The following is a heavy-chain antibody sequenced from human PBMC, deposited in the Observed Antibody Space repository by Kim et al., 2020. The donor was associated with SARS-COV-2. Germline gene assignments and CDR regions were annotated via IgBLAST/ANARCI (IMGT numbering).Heavy chain of an antibody. V-gene: IGHV1-69*04. CDR3: ASPPYYYDSSGYYYGY. J-gene: IGHJ4*02. D-gene: IGHD3-22*01. CDR2: IIPILGIA. CDR1: GGTFSSYA. Sequence: SVKVSCKASGGTFSSYAISWVRQAPGQGLEWMGRIIPILGIANYAQKFQGRVTITADKSTSTAYMELSSLRSEDTAVYYCASPPYYYDSSGYYYGYWGQGTLVTVSS.